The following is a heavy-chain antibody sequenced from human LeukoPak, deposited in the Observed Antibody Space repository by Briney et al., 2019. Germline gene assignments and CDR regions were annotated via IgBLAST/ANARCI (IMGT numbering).Heavy chain of an antibody. D-gene: IGHD3-9*01. V-gene: IGHV1-3*01. J-gene: IGHJ4*02. Sequence: ASVKVSCKASGYTFTSYAMHWVRQAPGQRLEWMGWINAGNGNTKYSQKFQGRVTITRDTSASTAYMELSSLRSEDTAVYYCARGYFDWAYYFDYWGQGTLATVSS. CDR3: ARGYFDWAYYFDY. CDR1: GYTFTSYA. CDR2: INAGNGNT.